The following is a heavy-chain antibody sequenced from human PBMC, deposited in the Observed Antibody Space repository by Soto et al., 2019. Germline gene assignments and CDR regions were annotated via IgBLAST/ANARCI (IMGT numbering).Heavy chain of an antibody. CDR2: ISSSSSYI. V-gene: IGHV3-21*01. CDR1: GFTFSSYS. J-gene: IGHJ6*03. D-gene: IGHD2-2*01. Sequence: GGSLRLSCAASGFTFSSYSMNWVRQAPGKGLEWVSSISSSSSYIYYADSVKGRFTISRDNAKNSLYLQMNSLRAEDTAVYYCAREGYCSSTSCYASGNHYYYYMDVWGKGTTVTVSS. CDR3: AREGYCSSTSCYASGNHYYYYMDV.